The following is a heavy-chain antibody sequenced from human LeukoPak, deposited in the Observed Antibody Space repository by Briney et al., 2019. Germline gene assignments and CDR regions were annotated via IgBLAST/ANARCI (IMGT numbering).Heavy chain of an antibody. Sequence: GASVKVSCRASGYTFTTYYLHWVRQAPGQGLEWMAWINPNSGGTKYAQKFQGRVTLTRDTSISTAYMELSRLIFDDTAVYYCATDIPSGWSPYWGQGTLVTVSS. V-gene: IGHV1-2*02. D-gene: IGHD6-19*01. J-gene: IGHJ4*02. CDR2: INPNSGGT. CDR3: ATDIPSGWSPY. CDR1: GYTFTTYY.